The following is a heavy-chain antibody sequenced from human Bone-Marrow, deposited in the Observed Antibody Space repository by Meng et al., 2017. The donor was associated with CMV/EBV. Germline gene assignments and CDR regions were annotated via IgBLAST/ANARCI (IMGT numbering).Heavy chain of an antibody. D-gene: IGHD3-3*01. CDR2: IYYSGST. CDR3: ARDRRFLEWLLFGMDV. Sequence: SETLSLTCTVSGGSISGFYWSWIRQPPGKGLEWIGYIYYSGSTNYNPSLKSRVTISVDTSKNQFSLKLSSVTAADTAVYYCARDRRFLEWLLFGMDVWGQGTTVTVSS. J-gene: IGHJ6*02. V-gene: IGHV4-59*01. CDR1: GGSISGFY.